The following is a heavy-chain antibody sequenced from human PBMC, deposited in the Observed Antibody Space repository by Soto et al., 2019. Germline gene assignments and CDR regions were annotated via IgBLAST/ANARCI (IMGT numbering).Heavy chain of an antibody. CDR1: GFVFGGYA. J-gene: IGHJ4*02. Sequence: PGGSVRLSCSASGFVFGGYAVTLVRQSPGKGLEWVGVVRSETYGGSTEYAASVKGRFRISRDDSQSIAYLQMTRLKTEDTAVYYCTRGRGTSGWYEDYWRKGGLVTVSS. V-gene: IGHV3-49*04. CDR3: TRGRGTSGWYEDY. D-gene: IGHD6-13*01. CDR2: VRSETYGGST.